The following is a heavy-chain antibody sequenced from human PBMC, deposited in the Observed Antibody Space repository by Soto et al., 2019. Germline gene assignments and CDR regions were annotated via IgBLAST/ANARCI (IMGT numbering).Heavy chain of an antibody. CDR3: AKKSLGSITLPALYYFDY. D-gene: IGHD7-27*01. Sequence: EVQLLESGGGLVQPGGSLRLSCAASGFTFGNYAFSWVRQAPGKGLEWVSVISGGGDATYYPDSVKGRFTTSRDNSKNTVYLQMNNLRAEHTAVYYCAKKSLGSITLPALYYFDYWGQGTLVTVSS. CDR2: ISGGGDAT. J-gene: IGHJ4*02. V-gene: IGHV3-23*01. CDR1: GFTFGNYA.